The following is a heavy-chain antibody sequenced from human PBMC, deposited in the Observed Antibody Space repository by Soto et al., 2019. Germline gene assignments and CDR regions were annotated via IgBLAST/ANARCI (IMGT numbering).Heavy chain of an antibody. Sequence: SETLSLTCTVSGCSISSYYWSWIRQPPGKGLEWIGYIYYSGSTNYNPSLKSRVTISVDTSKNQFSLKLSSVTAADTAVYYCAGYFDWLPVDVWGQGTTVTVSS. CDR3: AGYFDWLPVDV. D-gene: IGHD3-9*01. J-gene: IGHJ6*02. CDR2: IYYSGST. V-gene: IGHV4-59*01. CDR1: GCSISSYY.